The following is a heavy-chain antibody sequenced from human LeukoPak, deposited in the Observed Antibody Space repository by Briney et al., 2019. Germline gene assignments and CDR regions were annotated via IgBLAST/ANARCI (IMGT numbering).Heavy chain of an antibody. CDR2: ISVYNGNT. J-gene: IGHJ4*02. CDR3: ARDSGGLLRFLEWLCDY. D-gene: IGHD3-3*01. CDR1: GYTFTSYG. V-gene: IGHV1-18*01. Sequence: ASVKVSCKASGYTFTSYGISWVRQAPGQGLEWMGWISVYNGNTNYAQTLQGRVTMTTDTSTSTAYMEPRSLRSDDTAVYYCARDSGGLLRFLEWLCDYWGQGTLVTVSS.